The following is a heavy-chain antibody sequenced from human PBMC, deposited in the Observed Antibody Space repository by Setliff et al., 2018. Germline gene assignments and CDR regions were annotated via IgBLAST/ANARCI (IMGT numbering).Heavy chain of an antibody. CDR2: ISSGST. Sequence: PSETLSLTCTVSGGSISVYYWTWFRQPPGKGLEWIGYISSGSTNYNPSLKSRVTISVDPSKNQFSLRVTSVTAADTAVYYCARTRGSSGWLNWFDPWGQGTLVTVSS. CDR1: GGSISVYY. J-gene: IGHJ5*02. V-gene: IGHV4-59*01. D-gene: IGHD6-19*01. CDR3: ARTRGSSGWLNWFDP.